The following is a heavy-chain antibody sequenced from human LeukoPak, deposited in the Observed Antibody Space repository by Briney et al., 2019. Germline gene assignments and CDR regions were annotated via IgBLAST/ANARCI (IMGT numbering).Heavy chain of an antibody. CDR3: AREGVTMVDY. CDR2: INHSGST. D-gene: IGHD3-10*01. CDR1: GGSFSGYY. Sequence: SETLSHTCAVYGGSFSGYYWSWIRQPPGKGLEWIGEINHSGSTNYNPSLKSRVTISVDTSKNQFSLKLSSVTAADTAVYYCAREGVTMVDYWGQGTLVTVSS. V-gene: IGHV4-34*01. J-gene: IGHJ4*02.